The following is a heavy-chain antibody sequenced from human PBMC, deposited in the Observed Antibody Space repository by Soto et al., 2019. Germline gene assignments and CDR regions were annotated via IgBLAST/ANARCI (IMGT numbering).Heavy chain of an antibody. V-gene: IGHV1-2*02. CDR2: INPKTAAT. J-gene: IGHJ4*02. D-gene: IGHD2-2*01. CDR1: GYSVSDYF. CDR3: ARGDVTSWYFLPL. Sequence: QVQLVQSGAEVKKSGASVKVSCKASGYSVSDYFIQWVRQAPGQGLEWVAWINPKTAATNYAKKFQGRVSLTWDTSFSTAYMEVTRLRPDDTAVYYCARGDVTSWYFLPLWGPGTLVTVSS.